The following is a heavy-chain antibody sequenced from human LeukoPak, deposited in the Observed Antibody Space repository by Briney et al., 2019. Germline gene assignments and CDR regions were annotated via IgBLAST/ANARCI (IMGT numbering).Heavy chain of an antibody. V-gene: IGHV3-7*01. CDR2: IKYDGSEK. D-gene: IGHD1-26*01. Sequence: GGSLRLSCAASGFTFSSYWMSWVRQAPGKGLEWVAYIKYDGSEKDYVDSVKGRFTISRDNAKNSLYLQMNSLRAEDTAVYYCAARGATRNFDYWGQGTLVTVSS. CDR1: GFTFSSYW. J-gene: IGHJ4*02. CDR3: AARGATRNFDY.